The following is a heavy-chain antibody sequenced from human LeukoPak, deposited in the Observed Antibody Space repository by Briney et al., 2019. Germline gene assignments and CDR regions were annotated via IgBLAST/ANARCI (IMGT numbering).Heavy chain of an antibody. CDR3: ARDSVVRGDLLFYYYYYMDV. D-gene: IGHD3-10*01. CDR1: GFTFSSYS. J-gene: IGHJ6*03. Sequence: PGGSLRLSCAASGFTFSSYSMNWVRQAPGKGLEWVSSISSSSSYIYYADSVKGRFTISRDNAKNSLYLQMNSLRAEDTAVYYCARDSVVRGDLLFYYYYYMDVWGKGTTVTVSS. V-gene: IGHV3-21*01. CDR2: ISSSSSYI.